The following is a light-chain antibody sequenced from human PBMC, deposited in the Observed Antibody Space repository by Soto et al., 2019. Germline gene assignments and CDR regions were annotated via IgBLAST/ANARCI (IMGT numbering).Light chain of an antibody. CDR2: GAS. V-gene: IGKV3-20*01. CDR3: QQYGTSPPT. CDR1: QSVSSNF. Sequence: EIVLTQSPGTLSLSPGERATLSCKASQSVSSNFLAWYQRKPGQAPRLLIYGASYRATDMPYSFSGSGSGRDFTFSITRLEPEDCAVYYCQQYGTSPPTFGQGNKVEI. J-gene: IGKJ1*01.